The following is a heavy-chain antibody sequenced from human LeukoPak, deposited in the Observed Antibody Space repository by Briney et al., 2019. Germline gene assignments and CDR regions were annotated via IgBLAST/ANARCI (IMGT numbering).Heavy chain of an antibody. Sequence: GGSLGLSCAASGFSFSSYWMAWVRQASGKGLEWVANIKPDGSEKKYGDSVKGRFTISRDNAKNSVYLQMSSLRAEETAVYYCARARSQYCSGGSCSPAGYYYYGMDVWGQGTTVTVSS. D-gene: IGHD2-15*01. CDR3: ARARSQYCSGGSCSPAGYYYYGMDV. CDR1: GFSFSSYW. J-gene: IGHJ6*02. V-gene: IGHV3-7*01. CDR2: IKPDGSEK.